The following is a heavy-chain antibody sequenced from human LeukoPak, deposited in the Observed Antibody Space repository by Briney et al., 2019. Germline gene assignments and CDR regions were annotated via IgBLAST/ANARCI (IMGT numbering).Heavy chain of an antibody. V-gene: IGHV3-21*04. D-gene: IGHD2-15*01. CDR3: AKENVVVVAPRNWFDP. CDR2: ISSSSSYI. CDR1: GFTFSSYS. Sequence: GGSLRLSCAASGFTFSSYSMNWVRQAPGKGLEWVSSISSSSSYIYYADSVKGRFTISRDNSKNTLYLQMNSLRAEDTAVYYCAKENVVVVAPRNWFDPWGQGTLVTVSS. J-gene: IGHJ5*02.